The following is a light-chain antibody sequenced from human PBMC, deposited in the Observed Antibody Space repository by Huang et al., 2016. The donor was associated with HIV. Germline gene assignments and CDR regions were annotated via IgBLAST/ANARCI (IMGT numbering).Light chain of an antibody. J-gene: IGKJ1*01. CDR1: QSLSSQ. CDR2: GVS. V-gene: IGKV3-15*01. CDR3: QQYNDWPLT. Sequence: EIVMTQSPATLSVYPGERVTLSCRASQSLSSQLAWYQQKRGQAPRLLIYGVSTRATDIPARFSGSGSGTDFTLTINSLQSEDFATYYCQQYNDWPLTFGQGTEVEIK.